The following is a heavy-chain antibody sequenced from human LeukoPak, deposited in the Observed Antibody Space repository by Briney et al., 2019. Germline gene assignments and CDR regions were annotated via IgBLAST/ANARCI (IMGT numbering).Heavy chain of an antibody. Sequence: PGGSLRLSCAASGFTFSRYWMSWVRQAPGKGLEWVANIKQDGSEEYYVDSVKGRFTVSRDNAKNSLYLQMNSLRAEDTAVYYCARGESWAFDYWGQGTLVTVS. D-gene: IGHD1-26*01. CDR3: ARGESWAFDY. V-gene: IGHV3-7*05. J-gene: IGHJ4*02. CDR1: GFTFSRYW. CDR2: IKQDGSEE.